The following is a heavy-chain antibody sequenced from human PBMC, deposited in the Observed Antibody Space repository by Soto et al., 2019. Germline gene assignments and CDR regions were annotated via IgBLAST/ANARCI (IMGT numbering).Heavy chain of an antibody. J-gene: IGHJ2*01. CDR1: GGSFSGYY. CDR3: ARGMQNDDYWYFDL. D-gene: IGHD1-1*01. V-gene: IGHV4-34*01. CDR2: INHSGST. Sequence: SETLSLTCAVYGGSFSGYYWSWIRQPPGKGLEWIGEINHSGSTNYNPSLKSRVTISVDTSKNQFSLKLSSVTAADTAVYYCARGMQNDDYWYFDLWGRGTLVTVSS.